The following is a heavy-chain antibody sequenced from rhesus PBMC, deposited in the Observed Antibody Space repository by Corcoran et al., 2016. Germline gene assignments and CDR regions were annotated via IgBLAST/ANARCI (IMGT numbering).Heavy chain of an antibody. CDR1: GGSISSRTW. CDR2: IHYSTVNT. J-gene: IGHJ5-1*01. D-gene: IGHD6-43*01. Sequence: QVQLQESGPAVVKPSETLSLTCDVSGGSISSRTWWDWIRQSPGKGLEWTGGIHYSTVNTVYSPSLKGRVTLSIDTSQNQFSLKLSSVTAADTAVYFCARHLGSSYGWRFDVWGAGVLVTVSS. V-gene: IGHV4-93*02. CDR3: ARHLGSSYGWRFDV.